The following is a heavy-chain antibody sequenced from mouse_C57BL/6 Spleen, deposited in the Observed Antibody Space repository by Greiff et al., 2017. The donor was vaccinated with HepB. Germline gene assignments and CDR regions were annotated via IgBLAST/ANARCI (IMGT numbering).Heavy chain of an antibody. V-gene: IGHV1-62-2*01. CDR1: GYTFTEYT. Sequence: VQLQQSGAELVKPGASVKLSCKASGYTFTEYTIHWVKQRSGQGLEWIGWFYPGSGSIKYNEKFKDKATLTADKSSSNVYMELSRLTSEDSAVDFCARREDYDSNLYYYAMDYWGQGTSVTVSS. CDR2: FYPGSGSI. CDR3: ARREDYDSNLYYYAMDY. D-gene: IGHD2-5*01. J-gene: IGHJ4*01.